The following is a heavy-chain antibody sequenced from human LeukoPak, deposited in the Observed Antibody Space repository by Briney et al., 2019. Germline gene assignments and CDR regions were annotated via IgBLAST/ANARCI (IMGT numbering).Heavy chain of an antibody. V-gene: IGHV1-69*04. CDR1: GGTFSSHA. D-gene: IGHD3-10*01. CDR2: IIPVLGIT. Sequence: SVKVSCKDSGGTFSSHAISWVRQAPGQGLEWMGRIIPVLGITNYAQTFHGRLTITADASTTTAYMELSGLSPDDTAVYYCARGSPIHYGLGILTYWGQGTLVTVSA. J-gene: IGHJ4*02. CDR3: ARGSPIHYGLGILTY.